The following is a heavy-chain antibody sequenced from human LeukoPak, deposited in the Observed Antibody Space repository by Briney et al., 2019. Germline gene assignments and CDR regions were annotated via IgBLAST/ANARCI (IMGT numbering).Heavy chain of an antibody. D-gene: IGHD5-18*01. CDR1: GFTFSTYA. Sequence: GRSLRLSCAASGFTFSTYAMHWVRQAPGKGLEWVAVISYDGSKTYYADSVKGRFTISRDNSKNTLYLQMNSLRAEDTAVYYCARDSRGYSYGYWYYYYYMDVWGKGTTVTISS. CDR3: ARDSRGYSYGYWYYYYYMDV. J-gene: IGHJ6*03. V-gene: IGHV3-30*04. CDR2: ISYDGSKT.